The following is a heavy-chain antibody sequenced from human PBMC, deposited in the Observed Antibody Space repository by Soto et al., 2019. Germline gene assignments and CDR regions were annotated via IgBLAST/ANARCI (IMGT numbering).Heavy chain of an antibody. Sequence: GESLKISCKGSGYSFAGYWITWVRQKPGKGLEWMGRIDPSDSQTYYSPSFRGHVTISATKSITTVFLQWSSLRASDTAMYYCARQIYDSHKGPNLQYYFDSWGQGNPVTVSS. V-gene: IGHV5-10-1*01. D-gene: IGHD5-12*01. J-gene: IGHJ4*02. CDR2: IDPSDSQT. CDR3: ARQIYDSHKGPNLQYYFDS. CDR1: GYSFAGYW.